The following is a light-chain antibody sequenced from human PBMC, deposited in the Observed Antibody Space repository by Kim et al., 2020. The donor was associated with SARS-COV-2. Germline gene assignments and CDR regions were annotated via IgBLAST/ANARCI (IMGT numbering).Light chain of an antibody. J-gene: IGKJ1*01. CDR2: DAS. Sequence: EIVLTQSPDTLSLSPGERATLSCRASQPLSSTFLGWYQQKIGQAPRLIMFDASTSAAGIPDRFSGSGSATDFTITISRLEPEDSAVYYRQQFDISRTFVQGTKVDIK. V-gene: IGKV3-20*01. CDR3: QQFDISRT. CDR1: QPLSSTF.